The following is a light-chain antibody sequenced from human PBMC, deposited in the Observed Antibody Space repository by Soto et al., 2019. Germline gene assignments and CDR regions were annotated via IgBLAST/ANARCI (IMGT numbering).Light chain of an antibody. CDR3: LLYYGGALV. CDR2: SRN. V-gene: IGLV7-43*01. Sequence: QAVVTQEPSLTVSTGGTVTLTCASSTGAVTSGYYPNWFPPKPGQAPRALIYSRNNKHSWTPARFSGSLLGGKAALTLSGVQPEDEAEYYCLLYYGGALVFGTGTKLTVL. J-gene: IGLJ1*01. CDR1: TGAVTSGYY.